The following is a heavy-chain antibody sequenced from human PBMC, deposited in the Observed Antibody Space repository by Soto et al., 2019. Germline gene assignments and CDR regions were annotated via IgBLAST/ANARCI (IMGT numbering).Heavy chain of an antibody. CDR2: ISSSSSYI. Sequence: PGGSLRLSCAASGFTFSSYSMNWVRQAPGKGLEWVSSISSSSSYIYYADSVKGRFTISRDDAKKSLYLQMNSLRAEDTAVYYCAREFDSGGYYSSYWGQGTLVTVSS. D-gene: IGHD3-22*01. CDR1: GFTFSSYS. CDR3: AREFDSGGYYSSY. J-gene: IGHJ4*02. V-gene: IGHV3-21*01.